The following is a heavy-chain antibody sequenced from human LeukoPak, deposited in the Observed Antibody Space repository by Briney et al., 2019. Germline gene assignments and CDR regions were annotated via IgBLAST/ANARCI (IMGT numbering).Heavy chain of an antibody. Sequence: GGSLRLSCAASGFTFSSYSMNWVRQAPGKGLEWVSYISSSSSTIYYADSVKGRFTISRDNSKNTLYLQMNSLRAEHTAVYYCAKDRAGAFDYWGQGTLVTVSS. V-gene: IGHV3-48*01. CDR1: GFTFSSYS. J-gene: IGHJ4*02. D-gene: IGHD6-13*01. CDR3: AKDRAGAFDY. CDR2: ISSSSSTI.